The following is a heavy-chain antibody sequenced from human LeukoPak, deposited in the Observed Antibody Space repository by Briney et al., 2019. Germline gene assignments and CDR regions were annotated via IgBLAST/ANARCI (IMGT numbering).Heavy chain of an antibody. CDR3: ASSHSSGWFLEAEYFQH. V-gene: IGHV3-21*01. J-gene: IGHJ1*01. Sequence: PGGSLRLSCAASGFTFSSYSMNWVRQAPGKGLEWVSSISSSSSYIYYADSVKGRFTISRDNAKNSLYLQMNSLRAEDTAVYYCASSHSSGWFLEAEYFQHWGQGTLVTVSS. D-gene: IGHD6-19*01. CDR1: GFTFSSYS. CDR2: ISSSSSYI.